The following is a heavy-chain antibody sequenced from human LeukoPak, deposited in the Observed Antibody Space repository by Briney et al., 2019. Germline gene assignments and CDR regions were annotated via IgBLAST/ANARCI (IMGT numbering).Heavy chain of an antibody. D-gene: IGHD1-1*01. Sequence: GGSLRLSCAASGFTFSDFAMSWVRQAPGKGLEWVSGMSASGSHTHSADFVKGRFTISRDNSKNTLYLQMNSLRAEDTAVYYCAKELQLGSFDYWGQGTLVTVSS. CDR2: MSASGSHT. CDR3: AKELQLGSFDY. CDR1: GFTFSDFA. V-gene: IGHV3-23*01. J-gene: IGHJ4*02.